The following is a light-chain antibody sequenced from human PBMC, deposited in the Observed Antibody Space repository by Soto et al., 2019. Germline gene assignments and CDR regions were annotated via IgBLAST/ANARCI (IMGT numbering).Light chain of an antibody. CDR2: DAS. V-gene: IGKV1-33*01. CDR1: QDISNY. J-gene: IGKJ2*01. CDR3: QQYDNLLVYT. Sequence: DIQMTQSPSSLSASVGDRVTITCQASQDISNYLNWYQQKPGKAPKLLIYDASNLETGVPSRFSGSGSGTDFTFTISSLQXXXXXTYYCQQYDNLLVYTFGQGTKLEIK.